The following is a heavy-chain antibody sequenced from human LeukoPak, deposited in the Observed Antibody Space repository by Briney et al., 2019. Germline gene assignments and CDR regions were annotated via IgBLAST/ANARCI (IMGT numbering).Heavy chain of an antibody. V-gene: IGHV4-30-2*01. CDR1: GGSISSGGYS. CDR3: ARGESTTVDY. J-gene: IGHJ4*02. CDR2: IYHSGST. Sequence: SETLSLTCAVSGGSISSGGYSWSWIRQPPGKALEWIGYIYHSGSTYYNPSLKSRVTISVDRSKNQFSLKLSSVTAADTAVYYCARGESTTVDYWGQGTLVTVSS. D-gene: IGHD4-17*01.